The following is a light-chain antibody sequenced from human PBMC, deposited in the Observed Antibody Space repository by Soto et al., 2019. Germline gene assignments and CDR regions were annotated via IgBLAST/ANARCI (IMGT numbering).Light chain of an antibody. J-gene: IGKJ2*01. V-gene: IGKV3-11*01. CDR3: QVRSDWPPFKYT. CDR1: QSVDTM. Sequence: EIVLTQSPASLSLSAGERVTLSCRASQSVDTMVAWYQQQVGRTPRLLLYETSNRATGVPGRVSGSGSGTDFTLTISRLEHEDFAVYFCQVRSDWPPFKYTFGQGTKLEV. CDR2: ETS.